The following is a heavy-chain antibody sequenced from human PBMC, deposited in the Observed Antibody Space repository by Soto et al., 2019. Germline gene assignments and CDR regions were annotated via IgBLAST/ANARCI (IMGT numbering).Heavy chain of an antibody. D-gene: IGHD1-26*01. Sequence: QLQLQESGPGLVKPSETLSLTCTVSGGSISSSSYYWGWIRQPPGKGLEWIGSIYYSGSTYYNPSRKSRVTRSVDTSKNQFARKLSAVTAADTAVYYCASRLGIVGATFDYGGQGTLGTVSS. CDR2: IYYSGST. J-gene: IGHJ4*02. CDR1: GGSISSSSYY. V-gene: IGHV4-39*01. CDR3: ASRLGIVGATFDY.